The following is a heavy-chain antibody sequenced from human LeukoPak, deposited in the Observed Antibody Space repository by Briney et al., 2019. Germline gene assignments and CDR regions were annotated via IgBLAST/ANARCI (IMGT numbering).Heavy chain of an antibody. CDR1: GGTFSSYA. Sequence: ASVKVSCKASGGTFSSYAISWVRQAPGQGLEWMGGIIPIFGTANYAQKFQGRVTITTDESTSTAYMELSSLRSEDTAVYYCARTKNPITGTPGPYYYYYMDVWGKGTTVTVSS. V-gene: IGHV1-69*05. CDR2: IIPIFGTA. J-gene: IGHJ6*03. D-gene: IGHD1/OR15-1a*01. CDR3: ARTKNPITGTPGPYYYYYMDV.